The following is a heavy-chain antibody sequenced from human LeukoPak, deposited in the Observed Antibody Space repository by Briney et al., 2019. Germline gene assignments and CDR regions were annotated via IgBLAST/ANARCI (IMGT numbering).Heavy chain of an antibody. Sequence: GGSLRLSCAASGFTFSSYAMSWVRQAPGKGLEWVSAISGSGGSTYYAGSVKGRFTISRDNSKNTLYLQMNSLRAEDTAVYYCAKDYLVGATVAYYFDYWGQGTLITVSS. D-gene: IGHD1-26*01. CDR1: GFTFSSYA. J-gene: IGHJ4*02. V-gene: IGHV3-23*01. CDR3: AKDYLVGATVAYYFDY. CDR2: ISGSGGST.